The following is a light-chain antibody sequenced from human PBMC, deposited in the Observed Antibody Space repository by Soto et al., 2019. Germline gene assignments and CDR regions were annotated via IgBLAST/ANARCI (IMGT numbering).Light chain of an antibody. CDR2: AAS. Sequence: EIVLTQSPATLSLSPGERATLSCGTSQSVSSKYLAWYQQKPGQAPGLLIYAASSRAPGIPDRFSGSVSGTDFTLTISRLEPEDFAVYYCQQYGSSPPVYTFGQGTKVDIK. V-gene: IGKV3-20*01. CDR3: QQYGSSPPVYT. CDR1: QSVSSKY. J-gene: IGKJ2*01.